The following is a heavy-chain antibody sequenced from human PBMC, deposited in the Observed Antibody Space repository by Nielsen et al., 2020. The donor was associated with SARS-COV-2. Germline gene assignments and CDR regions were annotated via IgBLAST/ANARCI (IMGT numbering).Heavy chain of an antibody. Sequence: GGSLRLSCAASGFTFSDYYMSWIRQAPGKGLEWVSYISSSGSTIYYADSVKGRFTISRDNAKNSLYLQMDRLKVEDTAVYFCARDQVAAAGNFYFDFWGQGTLVTVSS. CDR1: GFTFSDYY. CDR2: ISSSGSTI. D-gene: IGHD6-13*01. J-gene: IGHJ4*02. CDR3: ARDQVAAAGNFYFDF. V-gene: IGHV3-11*04.